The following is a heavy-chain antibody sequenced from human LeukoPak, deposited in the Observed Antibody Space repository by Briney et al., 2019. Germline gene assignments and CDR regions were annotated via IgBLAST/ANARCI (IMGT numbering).Heavy chain of an antibody. Sequence: SETLSLTCTVSGDSISSSSYFWGWIRQPPGKGLEYIGSIYYSGSTYYNPSLKSRVTVSVDTSKNQFSLKLSSVTAADTAVYYCARHPRYSYGDAFDIWGQGTMVTVSS. CDR1: GDSISSSSYF. V-gene: IGHV4-39*01. D-gene: IGHD5-18*01. CDR3: ARHPRYSYGDAFDI. J-gene: IGHJ3*02. CDR2: IYYSGST.